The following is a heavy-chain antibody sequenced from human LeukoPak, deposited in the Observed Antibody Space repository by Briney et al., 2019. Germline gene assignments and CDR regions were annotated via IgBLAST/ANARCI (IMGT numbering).Heavy chain of an antibody. Sequence: VASVKVACKASGGTFSGYAISWVRQAPGQGLEWMGGIIPIFGTANYAQKFQGRVTITTDESTSTAYMELSSLRSEDTAVYYCARTSTMSSPNHNYAFDIWGQGTMVTVSS. J-gene: IGHJ3*02. CDR2: IIPIFGTA. CDR1: GGTFSGYA. D-gene: IGHD3-22*01. V-gene: IGHV1-69*05. CDR3: ARTSTMSSPNHNYAFDI.